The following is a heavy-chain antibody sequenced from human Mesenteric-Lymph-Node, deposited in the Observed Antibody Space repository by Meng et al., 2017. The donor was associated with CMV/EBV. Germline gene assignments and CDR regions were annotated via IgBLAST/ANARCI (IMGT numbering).Heavy chain of an antibody. CDR3: ARHQRWLKSEGGFNY. J-gene: IGHJ4*02. D-gene: IGHD4-23*01. Sequence: QVQLQQWGAGLLKPSETLSLTCAVYGGSFSGYYWSWIRQPPGKGLEWIGEINHSGSTNYNPSLKSRVTISVDTSKNQFSLKPSSVTAADTAVYYCARHQRWLKSEGGFNYWGQGTLVTVSS. CDR1: GGSFSGYY. V-gene: IGHV4-34*01. CDR2: INHSGST.